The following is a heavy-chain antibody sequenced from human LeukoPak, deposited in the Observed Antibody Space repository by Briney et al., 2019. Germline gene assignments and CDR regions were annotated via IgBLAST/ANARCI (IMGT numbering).Heavy chain of an antibody. Sequence: GGSLRLSCAASGFDVNRHYMSWVRQPPGKGLEWVSVIYSGGLTHYADSVKGRFTLSRNYSNNTLDFQMNSLKPEDTAMYSCSSRPQYDNFGQLSTYDYWGQGTLVTVSS. CDR1: GFDVNRHY. CDR3: SSRPQYDNFGQLSTYDY. V-gene: IGHV3-66*01. J-gene: IGHJ4*02. CDR2: IYSGGLT. D-gene: IGHD3-10*01.